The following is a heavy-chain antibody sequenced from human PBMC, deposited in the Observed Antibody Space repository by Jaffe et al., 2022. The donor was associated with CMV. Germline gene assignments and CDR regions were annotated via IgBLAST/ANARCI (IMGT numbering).Heavy chain of an antibody. CDR2: IIPIFGTA. D-gene: IGHD6-6*01. V-gene: IGHV1-69*01. Sequence: QVQLVQSGAEVKKPGSSVKVSCKASGGTFSSYAISWVRQAPGQGLEWMGGIIPIFGTANYAQKFQGRVTITADESTSTAYMELSSLRSEDTAVYYCATPPREYSSSSNWFDPWGQGTLVTVSS. J-gene: IGHJ5*02. CDR3: ATPPREYSSSSNWFDP. CDR1: GGTFSSYA.